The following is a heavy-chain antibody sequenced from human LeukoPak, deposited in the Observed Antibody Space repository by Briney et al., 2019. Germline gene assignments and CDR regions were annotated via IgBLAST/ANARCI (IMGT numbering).Heavy chain of an antibody. CDR1: GFTFSSYG. CDR2: ISYDGSNK. CDR3: AKGQQWLARAAYFDY. V-gene: IGHV3-30*18. Sequence: GRSLRLSCAASGFTFSSYGMHWVRQAPGKGLEWVAVISYDGSNKYYADSVKGRFTISRDNSKNTLYLQMNSLRAEDTAVYYCAKGQQWLARAAYFDYWGQGTLVAVSS. J-gene: IGHJ4*02. D-gene: IGHD6-19*01.